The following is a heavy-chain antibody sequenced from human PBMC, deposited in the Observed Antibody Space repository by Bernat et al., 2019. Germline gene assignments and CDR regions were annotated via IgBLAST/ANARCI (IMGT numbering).Heavy chain of an antibody. CDR2: ISGSGGST. D-gene: IGHD4-17*01. Sequence: EVQLLESGGDLVQPGGSLRLSCAASGFTFSTYAMSWVRQAPGKGLEWVSTISGSGGSTYFPDSVKGRFTISRDNSKNTLYLQMSSLRAEDTAVYYCARHDYGDYAGPWYFDLWGRGTLVTVSS. V-gene: IGHV3-23*01. J-gene: IGHJ2*01. CDR3: ARHDYGDYAGPWYFDL. CDR1: GFTFSTYA.